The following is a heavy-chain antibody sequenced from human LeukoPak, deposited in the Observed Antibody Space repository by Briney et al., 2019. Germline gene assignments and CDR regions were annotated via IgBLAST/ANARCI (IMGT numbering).Heavy chain of an antibody. CDR1: GFTFSSYG. Sequence: PGGSLRLSCAASGFTFSSYGMHWVRQAPGKGLEWVAFIRYDGSNKYYADSVKGRFTISRDNSKNTLYLQMNSLRAEDTAVYYCAKVSSRKLPLAEYFQHWGQGTLVTVSS. J-gene: IGHJ1*01. D-gene: IGHD5-24*01. CDR3: AKVSSRKLPLAEYFQH. V-gene: IGHV3-30*02. CDR2: IRYDGSNK.